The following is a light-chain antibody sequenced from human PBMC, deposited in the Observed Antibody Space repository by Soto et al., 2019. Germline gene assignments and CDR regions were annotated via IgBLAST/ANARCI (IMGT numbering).Light chain of an antibody. CDR1: QSISRY. CDR2: GAS. J-gene: IGKJ5*01. V-gene: IGKV3-11*01. Sequence: IVWTQSPGTLSLSPGERTTLSCRASQSISRYLAWYQQKPGQGPRLLIYGASSRATGTPDRFSGSGSGTDFTLTTSSLEPEDFAVYYCQQRSNWPRTFGQGTRLEVK. CDR3: QQRSNWPRT.